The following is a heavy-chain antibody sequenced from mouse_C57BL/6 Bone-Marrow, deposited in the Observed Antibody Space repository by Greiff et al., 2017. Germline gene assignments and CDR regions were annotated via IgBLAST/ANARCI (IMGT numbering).Heavy chain of an antibody. D-gene: IGHD2-10*02. CDR1: GFTFSDYG. V-gene: IGHV5-17*01. J-gene: IGHJ3*01. CDR3: ARCGYGNYWFAY. CDR2: ISSGSSTI. Sequence: EVKVVESGGGLVKPGGSLKLSCAASGFTFSDYGMHWVRQAPEKGLEWVAYISSGSSTIYYADPVQGRFTISRDNAKNTLFLQMTSLRSEDTDMYYCARCGYGNYWFAYWGQGTLVTVSA.